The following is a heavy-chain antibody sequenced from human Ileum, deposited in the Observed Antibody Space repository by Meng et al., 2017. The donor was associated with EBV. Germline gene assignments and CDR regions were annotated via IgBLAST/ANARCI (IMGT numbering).Heavy chain of an antibody. CDR1: GFTFNNYW. Sequence: VELVGSGGGLVQPGGSLRLSCAASGFTFNNYWMHWVRQAPGKGLVWVSHIINDGSTTSYTDSVKGRFTISRDNAKNTVYLQMNSLRAEDTVAYYCARGAGGFDYWGQGILVTVSS. CDR2: IINDGSTT. V-gene: IGHV3-74*01. CDR3: ARGAGGFDY. J-gene: IGHJ4*02. D-gene: IGHD2-15*01.